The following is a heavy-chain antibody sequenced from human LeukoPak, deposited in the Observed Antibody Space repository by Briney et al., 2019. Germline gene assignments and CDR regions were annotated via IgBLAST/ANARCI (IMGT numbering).Heavy chain of an antibody. CDR1: RGSITSNYW. D-gene: IGHD6-19*01. J-gene: IGHJ5*01. CDR2: IYHSGST. V-gene: IGHV4-4*02. Sequence: SGTLSLTCTVSRGSITSNYWWSWVRQPPGKGLEWIGEIYHSGSTNFNPSLRSRVTMSVDTSNKELSLKLSSVTAADTAVYYCARGKSSGWYWNWFDSWGQGTLVTVSA. CDR3: ARGKSSGWYWNWFDS.